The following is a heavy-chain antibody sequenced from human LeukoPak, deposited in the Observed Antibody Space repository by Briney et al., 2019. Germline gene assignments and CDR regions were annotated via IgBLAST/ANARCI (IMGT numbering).Heavy chain of an antibody. V-gene: IGHV3-73*01. CDR3: TSPAYCSGGSCYSPT. CDR1: GFTFSGSA. D-gene: IGHD2-15*01. Sequence: PGGSLRLSCAASGFTFSGSAMHWVRQASGKGLEWVGRIRSKANSYATAYAASVKGRFTISRDDSKNTAYLQMNSLKTEETAVYYCTSPAYCSGGSCYSPTWGQGTLVTVSS. CDR2: IRSKANSYAT. J-gene: IGHJ5*02.